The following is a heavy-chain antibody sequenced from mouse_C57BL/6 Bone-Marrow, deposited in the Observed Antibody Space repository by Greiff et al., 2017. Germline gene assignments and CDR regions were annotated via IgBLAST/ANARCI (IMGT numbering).Heavy chain of an antibody. CDR2: IYPGGGYT. D-gene: IGHD2-10*01. CDR1: GYTFTNYW. J-gene: IGHJ3*01. Sequence: VQLQESGAELVRPGTSVKMSCKASGYTFTNYWIGWAKQRPGHGLEWIGDIYPGGGYTNYNEKFKGKATLTADKSSSTAYMQFSSLTSEDSAIYYCARYAYSRGFAYWGQGTLVTVSA. V-gene: IGHV1-63*01. CDR3: ARYAYSRGFAY.